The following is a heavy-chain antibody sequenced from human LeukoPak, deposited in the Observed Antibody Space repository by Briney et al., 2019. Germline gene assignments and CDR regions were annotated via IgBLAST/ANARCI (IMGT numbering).Heavy chain of an antibody. Sequence: SQTLSLTCAISGDSVSSNSAAWNWIRQSPSRGLEWLGRTYYRSKWYNDYAVSVKSRITINPDTSKNQFSLQLNSVTPEDTAVYYCARDRLYVDIVARGLGHYYGMGVWGQGTTVTVSS. V-gene: IGHV6-1*01. CDR1: GDSVSSNSAA. D-gene: IGHD5-12*01. CDR2: TYYRSKWYN. J-gene: IGHJ6*02. CDR3: ARDRLYVDIVARGLGHYYGMGV.